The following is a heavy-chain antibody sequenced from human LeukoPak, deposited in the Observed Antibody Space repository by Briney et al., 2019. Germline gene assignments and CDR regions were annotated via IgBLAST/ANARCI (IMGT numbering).Heavy chain of an antibody. Sequence: GGSLRLSCTASGFIFSDFEMNWVRQSPGKGLQWVAYINSGATSEYYADSVKGRFTISRDNAKNSLYLQMNSLGVQDTAIYYCARVICTGGSCFQNDYWGQGTLVTVSS. D-gene: IGHD2-8*02. CDR1: GFIFSDFE. CDR3: ARVICTGGSCFQNDY. V-gene: IGHV3-48*03. J-gene: IGHJ4*02. CDR2: INSGATSE.